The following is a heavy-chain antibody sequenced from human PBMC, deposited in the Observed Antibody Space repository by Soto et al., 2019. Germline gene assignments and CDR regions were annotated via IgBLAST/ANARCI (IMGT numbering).Heavy chain of an antibody. Sequence: SGYSFTTYWIGWVRQMPGKGLEWMGMIYPGDSNTRYSPSLQGQVTLSVDKSINTAYLQWSSLKASDTAMYYCARSNLYSSSWYYYYYGMVVWAQETTLTVSS. CDR2: IYPGDSNT. J-gene: IGHJ6*02. CDR3: ARSNLYSSSWYYYYYGMVV. CDR1: GYSFTTYW. D-gene: IGHD6-13*01. V-gene: IGHV5-51*01.